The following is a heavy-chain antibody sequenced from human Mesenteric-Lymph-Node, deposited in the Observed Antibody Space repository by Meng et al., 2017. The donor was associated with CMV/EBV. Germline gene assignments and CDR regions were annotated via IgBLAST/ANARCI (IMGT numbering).Heavy chain of an antibody. CDR3: ARVDSAVVPAAPDY. Sequence: GESLKISCAASGFTFSSYGMHWVRQAPGKGLEWVAFIPYDGGDKYYVDSVKGRFTISRDNSKNTLYLQMNSLRAEDTAVYYCARVDSAVVPAAPDYWGQGTLVTVSS. V-gene: IGHV3-30*02. J-gene: IGHJ4*02. CDR1: GFTFSSYG. D-gene: IGHD2-2*01. CDR2: IPYDGGDK.